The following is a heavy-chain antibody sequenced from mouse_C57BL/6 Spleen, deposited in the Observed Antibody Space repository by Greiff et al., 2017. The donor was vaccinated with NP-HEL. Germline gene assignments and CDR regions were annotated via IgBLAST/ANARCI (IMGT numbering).Heavy chain of an antibody. CDR2: ISSGSSTI. CDR3: ARNDGYYHYFDY. Sequence: EVHLVESGGGLVKPGGSLKLSCAASGFTFSDYGMHWVRQAPEKGLEWVAYISSGSSTIYYADTVKGRFTISRDNAKNTLFLQMTSLRSEDTAMYYCARNDGYYHYFDYWGQGTTLTVSS. V-gene: IGHV5-17*01. D-gene: IGHD2-3*01. J-gene: IGHJ2*01. CDR1: GFTFSDYG.